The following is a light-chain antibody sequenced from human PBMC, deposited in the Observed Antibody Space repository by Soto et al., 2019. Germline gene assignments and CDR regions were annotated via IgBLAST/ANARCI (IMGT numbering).Light chain of an antibody. J-gene: IGKJ4*01. V-gene: IGKV3-15*01. CDR3: QQYNRWPLT. CDR1: QSVSGN. Sequence: EIVMTQSPASLSVSPGERATLSCRASQSVSGNLAWYQQKPGQAPRLLIYGASTRATGIPARFSGSGSGTEFTLSISSRQSEDFAVYYCQQYNRWPLTFGGGTKVEIK. CDR2: GAS.